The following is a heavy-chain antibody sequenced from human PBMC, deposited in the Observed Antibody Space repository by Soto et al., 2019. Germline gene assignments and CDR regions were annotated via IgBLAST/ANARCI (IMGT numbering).Heavy chain of an antibody. Sequence: SVKVSCKASGGTFSSYAISWVRQAPGQGLEWMGGIIPIFGTANYAQKFQGRVTITADESTSTAYMELSSLRSEDTAVYYCARERYGPGTPLVYFDYWGQGTLVTVSS. CDR1: GGTFSSYA. CDR3: ARERYGPGTPLVYFDY. D-gene: IGHD1-1*01. V-gene: IGHV1-69*13. J-gene: IGHJ4*02. CDR2: IIPIFGTA.